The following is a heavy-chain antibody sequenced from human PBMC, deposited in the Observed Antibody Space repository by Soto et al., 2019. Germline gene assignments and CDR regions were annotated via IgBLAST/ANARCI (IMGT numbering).Heavy chain of an antibody. V-gene: IGHV4-31*03. D-gene: IGHD3-22*01. CDR3: ARAARKASYYARSAYYSAKWFYP. CDR1: GGSINSGGHY. Sequence: QMQLQESGPGLVKPSQTLSLTCTVSGGSINSGGHYWSWVRPHPGKGLEWVGYIYYSGCTYYNPSLKSRVSISVATSKNHCSLDRSSVTAADTAVYYCARAARKASYYARSAYYSAKWFYPWGQGTLVTVSS. CDR2: IYYSGCT. J-gene: IGHJ5*02.